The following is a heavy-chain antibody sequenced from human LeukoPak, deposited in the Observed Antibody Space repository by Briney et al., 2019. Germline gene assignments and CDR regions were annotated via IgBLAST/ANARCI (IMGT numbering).Heavy chain of an antibody. CDR3: ARRSYGHYFDY. Sequence: SETLSLTCTVSGGSISSSSYYWSWIRQPPGKGLEWIGSIYYSGSTYYNPSLKSRVTISADTSKNQFSLKLSSVTAADTAVYYCARRSYGHYFDYWGQGTLVTVSS. CDR1: GGSISSSSYY. D-gene: IGHD4-17*01. CDR2: IYYSGST. J-gene: IGHJ4*02. V-gene: IGHV4-39*01.